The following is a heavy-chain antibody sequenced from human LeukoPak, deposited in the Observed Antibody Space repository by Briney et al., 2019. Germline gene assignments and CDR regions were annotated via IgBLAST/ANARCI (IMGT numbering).Heavy chain of an antibody. Sequence: SETLSLTCTVSGGSISSGDYYWRWIRQPPGKGLEWIGYIYYSGSTYYNPSLKSRVTISVDTSKNQFSLKLSSVTAADTAVYYCARVKWELLLFDYWGQGTLVTVSS. D-gene: IGHD1-26*01. J-gene: IGHJ4*02. CDR1: GGSISSGDYY. CDR3: ARVKWELLLFDY. V-gene: IGHV4-30-4*01. CDR2: IYYSGST.